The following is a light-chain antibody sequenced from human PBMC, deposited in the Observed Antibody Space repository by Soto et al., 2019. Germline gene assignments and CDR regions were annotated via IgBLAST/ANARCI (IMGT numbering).Light chain of an antibody. CDR1: QSVSSN. CDR3: QQYNDSSRT. V-gene: IGKV3-15*01. CDR2: GAS. Sequence: EIVMTQSPATLSVSPGERTTLSCRASQSVSSNLAWYQQKPGQAPRLLIYGASTRATGIPDRFSGSGSGTEFTLTISSLQSEDFAVYYCQQYNDSSRTFGQGTKVEIK. J-gene: IGKJ1*01.